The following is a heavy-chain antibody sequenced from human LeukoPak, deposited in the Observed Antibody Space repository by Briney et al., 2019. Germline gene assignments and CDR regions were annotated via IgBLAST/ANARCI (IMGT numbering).Heavy chain of an antibody. Sequence: SETLSLTCTVSGGSVSSGYFHWSWIRQAPGKGLEWIGHDGHTNYNPSLRSRVTISIDTSSNQFSLRLNSVTAADTGVYYCAKTRPLDSSSWSHGDYWGQGTLVTVSS. V-gene: IGHV4-61*01. CDR3: AKTRPLDSSSWSHGDY. CDR1: GGSVSSGYFH. CDR2: DGHT. J-gene: IGHJ4*02. D-gene: IGHD6-13*01.